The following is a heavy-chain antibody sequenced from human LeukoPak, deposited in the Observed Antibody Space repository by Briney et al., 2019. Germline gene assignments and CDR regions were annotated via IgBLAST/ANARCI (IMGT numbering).Heavy chain of an antibody. D-gene: IGHD4-17*01. Sequence: GGSQRLSCAASGFTFSSYSMNWVRQAPGKGLEWVSSISSSSSYVYYADSVKGRFTISRDNAKNSLYLQMNSLRAEDTAVYYCAITTVTTVPNWGQGTLVTVSS. J-gene: IGHJ4*02. CDR3: AITTVTTVPN. CDR2: ISSSSSYV. V-gene: IGHV3-21*01. CDR1: GFTFSSYS.